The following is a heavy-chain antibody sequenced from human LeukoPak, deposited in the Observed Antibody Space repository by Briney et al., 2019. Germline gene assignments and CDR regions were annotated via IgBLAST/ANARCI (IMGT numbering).Heavy chain of an antibody. Sequence: GRSLRLSCAASGFTFSSYAMHWVRQAPGKGLEWVAVISYDGSNKYYADSVKGRFTISRDNSKNTLYLQMNSLRAEDTAVYYCARSPSLWGSGDYWGQGTLVTVSS. CDR2: ISYDGSNK. CDR1: GFTFSSYA. V-gene: IGHV3-30-3*01. D-gene: IGHD2-21*01. J-gene: IGHJ4*02. CDR3: ARSPSLWGSGDY.